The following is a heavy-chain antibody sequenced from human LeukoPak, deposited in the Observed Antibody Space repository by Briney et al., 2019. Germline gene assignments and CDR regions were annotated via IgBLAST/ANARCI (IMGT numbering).Heavy chain of an antibody. D-gene: IGHD5-18*01. J-gene: IGHJ4*02. CDR3: ARGGAAMVNY. V-gene: IGHV3-11*04. Sequence: VKGRFTISRDNAKNSLYLQMNSLRAEDTAVYYCARGGAAMVNYWGQGTLVTVSS.